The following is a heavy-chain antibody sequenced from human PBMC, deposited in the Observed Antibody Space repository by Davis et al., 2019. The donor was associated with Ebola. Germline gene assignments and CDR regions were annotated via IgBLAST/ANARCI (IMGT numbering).Heavy chain of an antibody. D-gene: IGHD3-9*01. CDR1: GFTFSSYA. V-gene: IGHV3-23*01. Sequence: GESLKISCAASGFTFSSYAMSWVRQAPGKGLEWVSAISGSGGSTYYADSVKGRFTISRDNSKNTLYLQMNSLRAEDTAVYYCAADYDILTGYYKTFDYWGQGILVTVSS. CDR3: AADYDILTGYYKTFDY. J-gene: IGHJ4*02. CDR2: ISGSGGST.